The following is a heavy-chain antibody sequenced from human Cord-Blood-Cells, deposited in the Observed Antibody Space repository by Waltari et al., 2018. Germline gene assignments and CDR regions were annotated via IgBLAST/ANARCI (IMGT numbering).Heavy chain of an antibody. J-gene: IGHJ4*02. Sequence: QVQLVQSGAEVKKPGASVKVSCKASGYTFTSYAMHWVRQATGQRLEWMGWINAGNGNTKYSQKFQGRVTITRDTSASTAYMELSSLRSEDTAVYYCAREGGYSGYDFDYWGQGTLVTVSS. V-gene: IGHV1-3*01. D-gene: IGHD5-12*01. CDR3: AREGGYSGYDFDY. CDR1: GYTFTSYA. CDR2: INAGNGNT.